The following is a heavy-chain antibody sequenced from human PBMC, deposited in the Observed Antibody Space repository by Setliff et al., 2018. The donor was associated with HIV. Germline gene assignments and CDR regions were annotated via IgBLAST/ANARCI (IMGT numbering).Heavy chain of an antibody. CDR1: RFTFSSYA. D-gene: IGHD3-22*01. CDR3: AKELAASGLGYFDS. J-gene: IGHJ4*02. Sequence: GGSLRLSCAASRFTFSSYAMSWVRQAPGKGLEWVSDISGSGGSTYYADSVKGRFTISRDNSKNTLYLQMNSLRAEDTAEYYCAKELAASGLGYFDSWGRGILVTVS. V-gene: IGHV3-23*01. CDR2: ISGSGGST.